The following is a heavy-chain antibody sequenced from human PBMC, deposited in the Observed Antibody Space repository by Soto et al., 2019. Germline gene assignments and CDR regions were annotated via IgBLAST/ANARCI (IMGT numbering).Heavy chain of an antibody. J-gene: IGHJ3*02. CDR2: ISSSGSTL. Sequence: EVQLVESGGGLVQPGGCMRLSCPSSGFPFSAFSMKWVRQAPGKGLDWVAYISSSGSTLYYADSVKGRFTITRDYARTSLYLQMDRLREEDTAVYYCARECGRQCSPSRCYNVFDIWRQGTTVTVSS. CDR3: ARECGRQCSPSRCYNVFDI. V-gene: IGHV3-48*02. D-gene: IGHD2-15*01. CDR1: GFPFSAFS.